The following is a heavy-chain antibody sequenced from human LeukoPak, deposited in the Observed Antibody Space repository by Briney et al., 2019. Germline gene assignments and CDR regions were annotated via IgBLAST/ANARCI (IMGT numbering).Heavy chain of an antibody. D-gene: IGHD3-3*01. CDR3: ARDLASDPIRFLEWPSYYFDY. CDR2: ISSSSSYI. J-gene: IGHJ4*02. Sequence: GGSLRLSCAASGLTFSSYSMNWVRQAPGKGLEWVSSISSSSSYIYYADSVKGRFTISRDNAKNSLYLQMNSLRAEDTAVYYCARDLASDPIRFLEWPSYYFDYWGQGTLVTVSS. CDR1: GLTFSSYS. V-gene: IGHV3-21*01.